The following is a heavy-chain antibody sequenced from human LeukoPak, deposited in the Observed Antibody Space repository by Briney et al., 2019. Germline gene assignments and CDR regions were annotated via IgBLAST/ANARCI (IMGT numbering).Heavy chain of an antibody. D-gene: IGHD1-26*01. CDR3: AKDQYSGSFNWFDP. J-gene: IGHJ5*02. Sequence: GGSLRLSCAASGFTFSSYAMSWVRQARGKGLEWVSAISGSGGSTYYADSVKGRFTISRDNSKNTLYLQMNSLRAEDTAVYYCAKDQYSGSFNWFDPWGQGTLVTVSS. CDR2: ISGSGGST. CDR1: GFTFSSYA. V-gene: IGHV3-23*01.